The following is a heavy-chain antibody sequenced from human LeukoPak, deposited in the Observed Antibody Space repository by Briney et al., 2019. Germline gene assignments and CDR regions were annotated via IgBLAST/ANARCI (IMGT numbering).Heavy chain of an antibody. J-gene: IGHJ3*02. D-gene: IGHD2-21*02. CDR3: ARDVVVTSSPDAFDI. CDR2: ISNSGTT. Sequence: PSQTLSLTCTVSGGSISSGGYYWSWIRQHPGKGLEWIGYISNSGTTSYNPSLKSRVSISVDTSNNQFSLSLSSVTAADTAVYYCARDVVVTSSPDAFDIWGQGTMVAVSS. V-gene: IGHV4-31*03. CDR1: GGSISSGGYY.